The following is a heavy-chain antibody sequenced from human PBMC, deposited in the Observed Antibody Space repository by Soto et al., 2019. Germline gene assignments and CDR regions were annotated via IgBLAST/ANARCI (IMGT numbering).Heavy chain of an antibody. CDR1: GFTFSSYG. CDR3: ARDGYNYVAAYYFDY. D-gene: IGHD5-18*01. CDR2: IWYDGSNK. V-gene: IGHV3-33*01. J-gene: IGHJ4*02. Sequence: PGGSLRLSCAASGFTFSSYGMHWVRQAPGKGLEWVAAIWYDGSNKYYADSVKGRFTISRDNSKNTLYLQMNSLRAEDTAVYYRARDGYNYVAAYYFDYWGQGTLVTVSS.